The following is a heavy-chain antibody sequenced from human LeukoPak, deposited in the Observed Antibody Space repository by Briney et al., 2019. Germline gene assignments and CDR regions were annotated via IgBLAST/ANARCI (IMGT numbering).Heavy chain of an antibody. J-gene: IGHJ4*02. D-gene: IGHD6-6*01. Sequence: SETLSLTCTVSSGSISTSSYYWGWIRQPPGKGLECIGSIYYSGRTYYNPSLKSRVTISVDTSKNQFSLKLSSVTAADTAVYYCARIVYSSSIDYWGQGTLVIVSS. CDR2: IYYSGRT. CDR1: SGSISTSSYY. CDR3: ARIVYSSSIDY. V-gene: IGHV4-39*07.